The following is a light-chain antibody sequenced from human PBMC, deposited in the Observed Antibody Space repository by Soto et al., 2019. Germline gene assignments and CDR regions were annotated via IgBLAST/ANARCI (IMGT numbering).Light chain of an antibody. CDR2: RND. J-gene: IGLJ2*01. Sequence: QSVLTQPTSASGTPGQRVTISCSGSSSNIGSNYIYWYQRVPGTAPTLLIYRNDQRPSGVPDRFSGSKSGTSASLAISGLRSEDEADYFCSGWDDSLDGPVFGGGTKLTVL. CDR3: SGWDDSLDGPV. CDR1: SSNIGSNY. V-gene: IGLV1-47*01.